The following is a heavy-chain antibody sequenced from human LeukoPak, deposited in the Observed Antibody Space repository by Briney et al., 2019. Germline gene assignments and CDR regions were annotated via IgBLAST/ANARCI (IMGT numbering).Heavy chain of an antibody. CDR2: ISGSGGST. CDR3: AKCWGDSSGYLYYYYYYMDV. D-gene: IGHD3-22*01. V-gene: IGHV3-23*01. CDR1: GGSFSGYY. J-gene: IGHJ6*03. Sequence: PSETLSLTCAVYGGSFSGYYWSWIRQPPGKGLEWVSAISGSGGSTYYADSVKGRFTISRDNSKNTQYVHMNTLRAEDTAVYYCAKCWGDSSGYLYYYYYYMDVWGKGTTVTVSS.